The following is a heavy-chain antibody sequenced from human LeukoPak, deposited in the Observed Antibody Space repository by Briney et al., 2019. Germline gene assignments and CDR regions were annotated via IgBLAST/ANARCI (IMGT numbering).Heavy chain of an antibody. D-gene: IGHD4/OR15-4a*01. CDR3: ARGLKGLTVALNDY. J-gene: IGHJ4*02. Sequence: GASVKVSCKASGYTFTSYDINWVRQATGQGLEWMGWMNPNSGNTGYAQKFQGRVTMTRNTSISTAYMELSSLRSEDTAVYYCARGLKGLTVALNDYWGQGTLVTVSS. CDR1: GYTFTSYD. V-gene: IGHV1-8*01. CDR2: MNPNSGNT.